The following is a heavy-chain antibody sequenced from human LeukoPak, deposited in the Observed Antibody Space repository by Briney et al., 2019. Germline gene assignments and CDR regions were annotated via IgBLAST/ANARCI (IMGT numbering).Heavy chain of an antibody. Sequence: SETLSLTCAVSGDSISSNSWWTWVRPPPGKGLEWIGEIYHSGSTNYNPSLKSRVTISLDKSNNQFSLKVNSVTAADTAVYLCARGGNYRFDYWGQGTLVTVSS. CDR1: GDSISSNSW. V-gene: IGHV4-4*02. CDR3: ARGGNYRFDY. D-gene: IGHD1-26*01. CDR2: IYHSGST. J-gene: IGHJ4*02.